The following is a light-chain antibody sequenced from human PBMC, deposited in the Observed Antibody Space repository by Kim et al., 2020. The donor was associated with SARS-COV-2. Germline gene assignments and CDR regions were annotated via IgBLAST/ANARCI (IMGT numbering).Light chain of an antibody. CDR1: QRVSSN. CDR3: QQRSDWPIT. J-gene: IGKJ5*01. V-gene: IGKV3-11*01. Sequence: LSPGERATLACRASQRVSSNLAWYQQKPGQAPRVLIYDASKRAPGIPARFSGSGSGTDFSLTITSLEFEDSAVYYCQQRSDWPITFGQGTRLEIK. CDR2: DAS.